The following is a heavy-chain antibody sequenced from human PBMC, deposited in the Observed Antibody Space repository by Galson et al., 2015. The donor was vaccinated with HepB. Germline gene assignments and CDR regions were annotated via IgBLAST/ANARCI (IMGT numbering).Heavy chain of an antibody. CDR1: RFTFRNYG. CDR3: ARVVNCGYDSSDYSPGRRGWYFDL. Sequence: SLRLSCAASRFTFRNYGMHWIRQAPGKGLEWVAVIWYDGSNKYYAESVKGRFTISRDNSKNTLYLQMNSLRAEDTAVYYCARVVNCGYDSSDYSPGRRGWYFDLWGRGTLVTVSS. J-gene: IGHJ2*01. V-gene: IGHV3-33*01. CDR2: IWYDGSNK. D-gene: IGHD3-22*01.